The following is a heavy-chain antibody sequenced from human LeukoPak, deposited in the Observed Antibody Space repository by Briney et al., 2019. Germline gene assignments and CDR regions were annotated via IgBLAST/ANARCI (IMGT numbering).Heavy chain of an antibody. J-gene: IGHJ6*02. CDR2: VYYSGST. CDR3: AREGSGRYYYGLDV. CDR1: GGSISNYY. V-gene: IGHV4-59*01. D-gene: IGHD2-15*01. Sequence: PSETLSLTCTVSGGSISNYYWSWIRQPPGKGLEWIGYVYYSGSTNYNPSLKSRVTISVGTSKNQFSLKLSSVTAADTAVYYCAREGSGRYYYGLDVWGQGTTVTVSS.